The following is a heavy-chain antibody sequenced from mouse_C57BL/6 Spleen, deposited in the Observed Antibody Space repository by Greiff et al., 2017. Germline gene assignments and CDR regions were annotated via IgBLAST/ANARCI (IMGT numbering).Heavy chain of an antibody. Sequence: VQLQQSGAELVKPGASVKLSCTASGFNIQDYYMHWVEKRPEQGLEWIGRIDPEDGATKYAPKFQGTATITADTSSNTAYLQLSSLTSEDTAVYYCARRNSNYLDYWGQGTTLTVSS. CDR2: IDPEDGAT. CDR3: ARRNSNYLDY. D-gene: IGHD2-5*01. V-gene: IGHV14-2*01. J-gene: IGHJ2*01. CDR1: GFNIQDYY.